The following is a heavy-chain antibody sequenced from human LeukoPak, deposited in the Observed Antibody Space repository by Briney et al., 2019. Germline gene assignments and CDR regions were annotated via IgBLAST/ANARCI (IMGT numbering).Heavy chain of an antibody. V-gene: IGHV3-30*04. D-gene: IGHD3-22*01. CDR3: ARGNTMMGWYFDL. CDR2: ISYDGSNK. Sequence: GGSLRLSCAASGFTFSSYAMHWVRQAPGKGLEWVAVISYDGSNKYYADSVKGRFTISRDNAKNSLYLQMNSLRAEDTAVYYCARGNTMMGWYFDLWGRGTLVTVSS. J-gene: IGHJ2*01. CDR1: GFTFSSYA.